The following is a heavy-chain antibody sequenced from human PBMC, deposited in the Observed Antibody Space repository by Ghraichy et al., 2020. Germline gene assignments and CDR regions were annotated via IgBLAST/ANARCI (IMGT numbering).Heavy chain of an antibody. CDR3: ARDRASGTHMTSDAFDI. CDR1: GGSISSSNW. D-gene: IGHD1-1*01. CDR2: IYHSGST. Sequence: SETLSLTCAVSGGSISSSNWWSWVRQPPGKGLEWIGEIYHSGSTNYNPSLKSRVTISVDKSKNQFSLKLSSVTAADTAVYYCARDRASGTHMTSDAFDIWGQGTMVTVSS. V-gene: IGHV4-4*02. J-gene: IGHJ3*02.